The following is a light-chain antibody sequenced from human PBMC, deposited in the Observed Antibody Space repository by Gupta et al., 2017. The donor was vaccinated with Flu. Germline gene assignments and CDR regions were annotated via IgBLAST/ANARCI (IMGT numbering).Light chain of an antibody. CDR2: VNS. J-gene: IGLJ1*01. Sequence: QLLLTQPPSVSGAPGQTVPFSCTGTYSNIGSGHDVHWYQQLPANAPNLLILVNSNRPPGVPDRFSGSRSGTSASLAITGLQAEDDADYYYQSYDNSLSAFVFGTGTTVSVL. CDR3: QSYDNSLSAFV. V-gene: IGLV1-40*01. CDR1: YSNIGSGHD.